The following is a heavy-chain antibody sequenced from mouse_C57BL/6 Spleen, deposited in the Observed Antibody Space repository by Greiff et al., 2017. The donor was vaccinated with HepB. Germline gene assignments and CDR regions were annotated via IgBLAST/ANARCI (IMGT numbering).Heavy chain of an antibody. J-gene: IGHJ3*01. Sequence: DVQLVESGGGLVQPGGSMKLSCVASGFTFSNYWMNWVRQSPEKGLEWVAQIRLKSDNYATHYAESVKGRFTISRDDSKSSVYLQMNNLRAEDTGIYYCTEGLLGTYWGQGTLVTVSA. CDR3: TEGLLGTY. D-gene: IGHD2-1*01. CDR2: IRLKSDNYAT. V-gene: IGHV6-3*01. CDR1: GFTFSNYW.